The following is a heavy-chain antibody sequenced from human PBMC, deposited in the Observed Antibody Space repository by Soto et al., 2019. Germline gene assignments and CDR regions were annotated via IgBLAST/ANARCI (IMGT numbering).Heavy chain of an antibody. CDR2: ISSDGSNE. CDR1: GFTFSTPC. V-gene: IGHV3-30*18. D-gene: IGHD3-3*01. J-gene: IGHJ4*02. Sequence: QVQLVESGGGVVQPGGSLRLSCAASGFTFSTPCMHWVRQAPVKGLEWVALISSDGSNEYYADSVKGRFTSARDNSKNMVCMQMNSLRPEDTSVYYCAKPLETWVPDHWGQGTLVTVSS. CDR3: AKPLETWVPDH.